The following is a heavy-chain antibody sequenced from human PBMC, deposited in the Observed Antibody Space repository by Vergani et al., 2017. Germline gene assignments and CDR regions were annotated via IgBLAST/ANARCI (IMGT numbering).Heavy chain of an antibody. CDR2: INHSGST. D-gene: IGHD5-18*01. CDR1: GGSFSGYY. Sequence: QVQLQQWGAGLLKPSETLSLTCAVYGGSFSGYYWSWIRQPPGKGLEWIGEINHSGSTNYNPSLKSRVTISVDTSKNQFSLKLSSVTAADTAVYYCARGAPNDTAMDPLDYWGQGTLVTVSS. J-gene: IGHJ4*02. CDR3: ARGAPNDTAMDPLDY. V-gene: IGHV4-34*01.